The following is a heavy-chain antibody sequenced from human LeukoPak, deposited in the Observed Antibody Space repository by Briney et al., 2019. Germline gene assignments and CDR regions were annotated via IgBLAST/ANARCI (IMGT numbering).Heavy chain of an antibody. V-gene: IGHV4-38-2*02. CDR2: IYHSGST. J-gene: IGHJ6*03. CDR3: ARDFGSSWLYYYYYMDV. D-gene: IGHD6-13*01. CDR1: GYSISSGYY. Sequence: SETLSLTCTVSGYSISSGYYWGWIRQPPGKGLEWIGSIYHSGSTYYNPSLKSRVTISVDTSKNQFSLKLSSVTAADTAVYYCARDFGSSWLYYYYYMDVWGKGTTVTVSS.